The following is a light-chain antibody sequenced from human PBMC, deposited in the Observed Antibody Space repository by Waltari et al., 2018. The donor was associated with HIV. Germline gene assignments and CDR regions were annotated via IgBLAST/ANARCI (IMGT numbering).Light chain of an antibody. CDR2: LGS. CDR3: IQTLQTPFT. Sequence: DIVMTQSPLSLLVSPGEPASISCRSSQSLLYRNGPTYLGWFLQKPGQSPQLLIYLGSNRASGVPDRFSSIASDTDFTLKISRVEAEDVGGYYCIQTLQTPFTFGPGTKVHIK. V-gene: IGKV2-28*01. CDR1: QSLLYRNGPTY. J-gene: IGKJ3*01.